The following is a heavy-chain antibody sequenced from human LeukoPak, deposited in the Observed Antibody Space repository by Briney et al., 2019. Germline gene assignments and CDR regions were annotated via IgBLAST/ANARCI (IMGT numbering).Heavy chain of an antibody. D-gene: IGHD4-11*01. Sequence: PSETLSLTCTVSGYSISGGYYWGWVRQPPRKGLEWIASIYYSGATSYTTSLKSRLTISLDASHNQFSLKLRSVTAADTAVYYCAREDDYNAWNEYSSRDYWGQGLLVTVSS. CDR2: IYYSGAT. V-gene: IGHV4-38-2*02. CDR1: GYSISGGYY. J-gene: IGHJ4*02. CDR3: AREDDYNAWNEYSSRDY.